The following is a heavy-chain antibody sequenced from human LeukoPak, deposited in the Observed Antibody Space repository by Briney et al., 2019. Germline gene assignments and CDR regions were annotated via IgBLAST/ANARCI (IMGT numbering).Heavy chain of an antibody. CDR1: GGSISSYY. CDR2: ISGSGGST. D-gene: IGHD6-19*01. Sequence: PSETLSLTCTVSGGSISSYYWSWIRQPPGKGLEWVSAISGSGGSTYYADSVKGRFTISRDNSKNTLYLQMNSLRAEDTAVYYCAAGSSGWEHWGQGTLVTVSS. V-gene: IGHV3-23*01. CDR3: AAGSSGWEH. J-gene: IGHJ1*01.